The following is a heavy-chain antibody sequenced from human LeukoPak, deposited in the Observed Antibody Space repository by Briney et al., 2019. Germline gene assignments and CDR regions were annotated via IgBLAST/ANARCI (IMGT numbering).Heavy chain of an antibody. CDR1: GGSISSRPYY. D-gene: IGHD4-23*01. J-gene: IGHJ4*02. V-gene: IGHV4-39*01. Sequence: SETLSLTCTVSGGSISSRPYYWGWIRQPPGKGLEWLGSFDYSGSTYYKPSLKSRVTISVDTSKNQFSLKLSSVTAADTAVYYCARLYLTVVNYWGQGTLVTVSS. CDR3: ARLYLTVVNY. CDR2: FDYSGST.